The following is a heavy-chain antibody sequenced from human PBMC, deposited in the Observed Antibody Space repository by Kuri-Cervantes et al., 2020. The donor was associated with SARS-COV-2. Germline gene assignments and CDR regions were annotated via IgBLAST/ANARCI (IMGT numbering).Heavy chain of an antibody. CDR3: ARDTYYDILTGYSPLGFDP. D-gene: IGHD3-9*01. J-gene: IGHJ5*02. Sequence: SETLSLTCTVSGGPISSYYWSWIRQPAGKGLEWIGRIYTSGSTNYNPSLKSRVTMSVDTSKNQFSLKLSSVTAADTAVYYCARDTYYDILTGYSPLGFDPWGQGTLVTVSS. V-gene: IGHV4-4*07. CDR1: GGPISSYY. CDR2: IYTSGST.